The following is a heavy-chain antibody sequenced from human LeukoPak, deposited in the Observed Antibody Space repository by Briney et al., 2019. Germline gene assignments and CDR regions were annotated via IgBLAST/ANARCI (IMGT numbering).Heavy chain of an antibody. CDR1: GGTSNSHA. CDR3: ATTNDGGGYQWGDFFDF. J-gene: IGHJ4*02. V-gene: IGHV1-69*04. D-gene: IGHD3-22*01. CDR2: IIPNLGTT. Sequence: GSSVKVSCKASGGTSNSHAISWVRQAPGQGLEWIGRIIPNLGTTNRAQNFQDRVTLTADKSTNTAYMELNSLTSDDTAVYYCATTNDGGGYQWGDFFDFWGQGTLVTVSS.